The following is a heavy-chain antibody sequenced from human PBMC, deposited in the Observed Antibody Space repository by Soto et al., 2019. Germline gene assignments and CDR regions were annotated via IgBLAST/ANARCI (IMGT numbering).Heavy chain of an antibody. J-gene: IGHJ4*02. V-gene: IGHV1-69*13. CDR2: IIPIFGTA. D-gene: IGHD3-3*01. CDR1: GGTFSSYA. Sequence: SVKVSFKASGGTFSSYAISWVRQAPGQGLEWMGGIIPIFGTANYAQKFQGRVTITADESTSTAYMELSSLRSEDTAVYYCARGYYDFWSAFDYWGQGTLVTVSS. CDR3: ARGYYDFWSAFDY.